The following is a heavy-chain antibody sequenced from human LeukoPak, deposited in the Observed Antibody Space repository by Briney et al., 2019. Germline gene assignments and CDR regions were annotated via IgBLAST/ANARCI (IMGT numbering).Heavy chain of an antibody. Sequence: PGGSLRLSCAASGFTFSSYAMSWVRHAPGKGLEWVSAISGSGSSTYYADSVKGRFTISRDNSKNTLYLQMNSLRAEDTAVYYCAKTGSAFPNYYYGMDVWGQGTTVTVSS. CDR2: ISGSGSST. V-gene: IGHV3-23*01. J-gene: IGHJ6*02. CDR1: GFTFSSYA. CDR3: AKTGSAFPNYYYGMDV. D-gene: IGHD1-14*01.